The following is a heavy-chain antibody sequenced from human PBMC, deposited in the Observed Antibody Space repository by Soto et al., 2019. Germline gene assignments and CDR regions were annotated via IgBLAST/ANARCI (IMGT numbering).Heavy chain of an antibody. CDR1: GYRVTSYW. V-gene: IGHV5-51*01. D-gene: IGHD2-2*01. CDR2: IYPGDSDT. J-gene: IGHJ3*02. Sequence: GESEKSSYKGCGYRVTSYWIGWVRQMNGKGLEWMGIIYPGDSDTRYSPSFQGQVTISADKSISTAYLQWSSLKASDTAMYYCARQFHIVVVPAATDAFDIWGQGTMVTVSS. CDR3: ARQFHIVVVPAATDAFDI.